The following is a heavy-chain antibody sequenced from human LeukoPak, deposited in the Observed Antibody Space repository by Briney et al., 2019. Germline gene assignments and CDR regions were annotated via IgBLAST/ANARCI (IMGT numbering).Heavy chain of an antibody. V-gene: IGHV4-30-4*08. Sequence: SQTLSLTCTVSGGSISSGDYYWSWIRQPPGKGLEWIGYIYYSGSTYYNPSLKSRVTISVDTSKNQFSLKLSSVTAADTAVYYCARTTGESYYFDYWGQGTLVTVSP. CDR1: GGSISSGDYY. J-gene: IGHJ4*02. CDR3: ARTTGESYYFDY. CDR2: IYYSGST. D-gene: IGHD7-27*01.